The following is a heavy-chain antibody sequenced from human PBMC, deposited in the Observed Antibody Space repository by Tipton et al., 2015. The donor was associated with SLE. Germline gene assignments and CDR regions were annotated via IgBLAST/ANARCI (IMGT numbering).Heavy chain of an antibody. D-gene: IGHD3-9*01. J-gene: IGHJ5*02. CDR3: ARTKLRYFDWPYNWFDP. CDR2: IYYSGST. Sequence: TLSLTCTVSGGSISSSSYYWGWIRQPPGKGLEWIGSIYYSGSTYYNPSLESRVTISVDTSKNQFSLKLSSVTAADTAVYYCARTKLRYFDWPYNWFDPWGQGTLVTVSS. V-gene: IGHV4-39*07. CDR1: GGSISSSSYY.